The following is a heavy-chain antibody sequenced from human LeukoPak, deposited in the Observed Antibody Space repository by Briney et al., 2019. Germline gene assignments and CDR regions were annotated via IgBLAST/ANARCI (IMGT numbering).Heavy chain of an antibody. CDR1: GGSISSYY. J-gene: IGHJ4*02. V-gene: IGHV4-59*08. Sequence: PSETLSLTCTVSGGSISSYYWSWIRQPPGKGLEWIGYIYYSGSTNYNPSLKSRVTISLDTSKNQFSLKLSSVTAADTAVYYCARQFGWFGELLYFDYWGPGTLVTVS. D-gene: IGHD3-10*01. CDR2: IYYSGST. CDR3: ARQFGWFGELLYFDY.